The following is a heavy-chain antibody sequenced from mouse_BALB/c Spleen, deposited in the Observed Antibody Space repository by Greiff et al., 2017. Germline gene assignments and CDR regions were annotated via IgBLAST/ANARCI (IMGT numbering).Heavy chain of an antibody. CDR3: ARDWGIGAY. CDR1: GYTFSSYW. Sequence: VQLQQSGAELVRPGVSVKISCEATGYTFSSYWIEWVKQRPGHGLEWIGEILPGSGSTNYNEKFKGKATFTADTSSNTAYMQLSSLTSEDSAVYYCARDWGIGAYWGQGTLVTVSA. J-gene: IGHJ3*01. CDR2: ILPGSGST. V-gene: IGHV1-9*01. D-gene: IGHD4-1*01.